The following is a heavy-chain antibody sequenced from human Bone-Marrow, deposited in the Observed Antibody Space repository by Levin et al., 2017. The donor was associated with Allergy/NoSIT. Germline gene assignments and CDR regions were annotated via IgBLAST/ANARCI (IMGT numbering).Heavy chain of an antibody. Sequence: PGGSLRLSCTVSGFTFSIYSINWVRQAPGKGLEWVSSISSSGSDMYYVDSVRGRFTISRDNAKNSLTLRMNSLRAEDTAVYYCARGIIGDVRVAHREAFDIWGQGPMVSVSS. CDR3: ARGIIGDVRVAHREAFDI. CDR2: ISSSGSDM. CDR1: GFTFSIYS. D-gene: IGHD2-8*02. J-gene: IGHJ3*02. V-gene: IGHV3-21*01.